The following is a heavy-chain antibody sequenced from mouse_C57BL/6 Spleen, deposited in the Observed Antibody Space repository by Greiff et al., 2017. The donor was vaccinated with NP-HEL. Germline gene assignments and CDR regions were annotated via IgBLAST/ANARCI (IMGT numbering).Heavy chain of an antibody. CDR2: INPGSGGT. CDR3: ARGDYDAWFAY. CDR1: GYAFTNYL. D-gene: IGHD2-4*01. V-gene: IGHV1-54*01. Sequence: VQLQQSGAELVRPGTSVKVSCKASGYAFTNYLIEWVKQRLGQGLEWIGVINPGSGGTNYNEKFKGKAQLTADKSSSTAYRQLSSLTSEDSAVYFCARGDYDAWFAYWGQGTLVTVSA. J-gene: IGHJ3*01.